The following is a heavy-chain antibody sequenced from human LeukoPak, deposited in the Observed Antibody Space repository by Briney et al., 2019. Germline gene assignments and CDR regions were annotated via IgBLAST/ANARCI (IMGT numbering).Heavy chain of an antibody. CDR1: GGSISSGSYY. V-gene: IGHV4-61*02. CDR3: ASRRYTYGAIDY. D-gene: IGHD1-26*01. CDR2: IYTSGST. J-gene: IGHJ4*02. Sequence: SETLSLTCTVSGGSISSGSYYWSWIRQPAGKGLEWIGRIYTSGSTNYNPSLKSRVTISVDTSKNQFSLKLSSVTAADTAVYYCASRRYTYGAIDYWGQGTLLTVSS.